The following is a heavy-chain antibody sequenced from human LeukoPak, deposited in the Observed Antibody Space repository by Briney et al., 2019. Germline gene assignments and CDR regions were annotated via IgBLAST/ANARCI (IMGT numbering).Heavy chain of an antibody. CDR1: GFTSSSYS. D-gene: IGHD3-22*01. CDR2: ISSRSNII. Sequence: GGSLRLSCAASGFTSSSYSMNWVRQAPGKGLEWASYISSRSNIIYYADSVKGRFTISRDNAKNSLYLQMNSLRAEDTAIYYCARQYYYDTPDYWGQGTLVTVSS. V-gene: IGHV3-48*04. J-gene: IGHJ4*02. CDR3: ARQYYYDTPDY.